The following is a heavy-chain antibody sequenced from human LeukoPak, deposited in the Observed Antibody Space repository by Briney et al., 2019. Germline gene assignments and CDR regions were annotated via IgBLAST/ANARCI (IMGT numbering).Heavy chain of an antibody. CDR3: ARVPTGFFWSGQI. Sequence: SVKVSCKASGGTFSSYTISWVRQAPGQGLEWMGRIIPILGIANYAQKFQGRVTITADKSISTAYMELSSLRSEDTAVYYCARVPTGFFWSGQIWGQGTLVTVSS. J-gene: IGHJ4*02. CDR2: IIPILGIA. CDR1: GGTFSSYT. V-gene: IGHV1-69*02. D-gene: IGHD3-3*01.